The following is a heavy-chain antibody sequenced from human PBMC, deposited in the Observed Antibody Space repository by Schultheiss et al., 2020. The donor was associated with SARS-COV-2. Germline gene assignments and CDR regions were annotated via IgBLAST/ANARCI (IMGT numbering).Heavy chain of an antibody. Sequence: GESLKISCAAPGFTFTTYTMNWVRQAPGKGLEWVSSISSTESYIYYADSVRGRFTISRDNAKNSLYLQMNSLRAEDTAVYYCVRDGYFYGLDVWGQGTTVTVSS. CDR1: GFTFTTYT. CDR2: ISSTESYI. J-gene: IGHJ6*02. CDR3: VRDGYFYGLDV. V-gene: IGHV3-21*01.